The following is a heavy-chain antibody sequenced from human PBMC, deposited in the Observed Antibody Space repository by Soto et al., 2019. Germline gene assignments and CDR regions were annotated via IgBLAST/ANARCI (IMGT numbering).Heavy chain of an antibody. J-gene: IGHJ5*02. D-gene: IGHD2-15*01. CDR3: ARDRCSGGSCYFNWFDP. V-gene: IGHV1-69*01. CDR1: GGTFSSYA. CDR2: IIPIFGTA. Sequence: QVQLVQSGAEVKKPGSSVKVSCKASGGTFSSYAISWVRQAPGQGLEWMGGIIPIFGTANYAQKFRGRVTITADESTSTAYMELSSLRSEDTAVYYCARDRCSGGSCYFNWFDPWGQGTLVTVSS.